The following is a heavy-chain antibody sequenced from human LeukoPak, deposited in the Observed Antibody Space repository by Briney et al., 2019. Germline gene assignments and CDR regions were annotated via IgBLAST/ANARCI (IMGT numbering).Heavy chain of an antibody. J-gene: IGHJ5*02. V-gene: IGHV1-18*01. Sequence: GASVKVSCKASGYTFTSYGISWVRQAPGQGLEWRGWINVYNVNQNYAQKLQGRVTMTTDTSTSTAYMELRSLRSDDTAVYYCARGGGYCSTTSCYTGIIRGWFDPWGQGTLVTVSS. CDR3: ARGGGYCSTTSCYTGIIRGWFDP. CDR1: GYTFTSYG. D-gene: IGHD2-2*02. CDR2: INVYNVNQ.